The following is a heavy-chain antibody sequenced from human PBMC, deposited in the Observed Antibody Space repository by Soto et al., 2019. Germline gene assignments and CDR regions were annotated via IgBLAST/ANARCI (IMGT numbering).Heavy chain of an antibody. CDR3: AGGHGGITVFGAPGHFDY. D-gene: IGHD3-3*01. CDR1: GGSISSSTYY. J-gene: IGHJ4*02. Sequence: QVQLQESGPGLVKPSETLSLTCTVSGGSISSSTYYWGWIRQAPGKGLEWIGSIYYSGSTYYNPSLTSRVTISVDPSNTRFSLKLCSVTAGNTAVYYCAGGHGGITVFGAPGHFDYWGRGTLVTVSS. CDR2: IYYSGST. V-gene: IGHV4-39*01.